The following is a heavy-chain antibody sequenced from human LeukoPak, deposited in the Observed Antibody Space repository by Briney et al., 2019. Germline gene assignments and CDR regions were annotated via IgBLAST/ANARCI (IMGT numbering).Heavy chain of an antibody. CDR1: GGSFSGYY. CDR3: ATAVVPAANFGY. J-gene: IGHJ4*02. D-gene: IGHD2-2*01. Sequence: SETLSLTCAVYGGSFSGYYWSWIRQPPGKGLEWIGEINHSGSTNYNPSLKSQVTISVDTSKNQFSLKLSSVTAADTAVYYCATAVVPAANFGYWGQGALVTVSS. V-gene: IGHV4-34*01. CDR2: INHSGST.